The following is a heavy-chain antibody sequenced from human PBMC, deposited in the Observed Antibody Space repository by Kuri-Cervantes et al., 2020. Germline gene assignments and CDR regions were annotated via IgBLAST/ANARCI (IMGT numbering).Heavy chain of an antibody. CDR2: IYPGDSDT. V-gene: IGHV5-51*01. CDR1: GYSFTSYW. CDR3: ASRSSGWYDAFDI. J-gene: IGHJ3*02. D-gene: IGHD6-19*01. Sequence: ETLSLTCKGSGYSFTSYWIGWVRQMPGKGLEWMGIIYPGDSDTRYSPSFQGQVTISADKSASTAYLQWSSLKASDTAMYYCASRSSGWYDAFDIWGQGTMVTVSS.